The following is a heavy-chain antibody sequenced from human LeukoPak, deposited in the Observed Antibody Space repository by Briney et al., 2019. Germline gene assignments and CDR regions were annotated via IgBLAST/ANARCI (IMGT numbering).Heavy chain of an antibody. V-gene: IGHV4-59*01. CDR3: ARGVAVAGPGLIDY. J-gene: IGHJ4*02. D-gene: IGHD6-19*01. Sequence: SETLSLTCTVSGGSISSYYWSWIRQPPGKGLEWIGYIYYSGSTNYNPSLKSRVTISVDTSKNQFSLKLSSVTAADTAVYYCARGVAVAGPGLIDYWGQGTLVTVSS. CDR1: GGSISSYY. CDR2: IYYSGST.